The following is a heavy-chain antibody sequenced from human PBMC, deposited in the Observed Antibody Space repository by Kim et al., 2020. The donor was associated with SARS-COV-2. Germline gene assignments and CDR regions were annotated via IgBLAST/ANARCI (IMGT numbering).Heavy chain of an antibody. CDR1: GFTFSSYG. D-gene: IGHD3-16*01. Sequence: GGSLRLSCAASGFTFSSYGMHWVRQAPGKGLEWVAVIWYDGSNKYYADSVKGRFTISRDNSKNTLYLQMNSLRAEDTAVYYCAGNHRANYYYYGMDVWGQGTTVTVSS. J-gene: IGHJ6*02. CDR2: IWYDGSNK. V-gene: IGHV3-33*01. CDR3: AGNHRANYYYYGMDV.